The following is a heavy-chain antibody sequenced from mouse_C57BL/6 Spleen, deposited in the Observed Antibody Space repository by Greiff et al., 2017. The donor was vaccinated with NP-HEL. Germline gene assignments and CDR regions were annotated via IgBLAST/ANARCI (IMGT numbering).Heavy chain of an antibody. D-gene: IGHD1-1*01. Sequence: EVNLVESGGGLVKPGGSLKLSCAASGFTFSSYAMSWVRQTPEKRLEWVATISDGGSYTYYPDNVKGRFTISRDNAKNNLYLQMSHLKSEDTAMYYCARPGSSYGFAYWGQGTLVTVSA. CDR3: ARPGSSYGFAY. V-gene: IGHV5-4*03. J-gene: IGHJ3*01. CDR2: ISDGGSYT. CDR1: GFTFSSYA.